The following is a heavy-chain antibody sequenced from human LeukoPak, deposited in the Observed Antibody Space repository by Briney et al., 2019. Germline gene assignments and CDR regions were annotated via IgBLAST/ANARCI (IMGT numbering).Heavy chain of an antibody. D-gene: IGHD3-22*01. CDR2: ISYDGSNK. V-gene: IGHV3-30-3*01. CDR3: AREGDSSGYYYLLYGMDV. Sequence: PGGSLRLSCAASGFTFSSYAMHWVRQAPGKGLEWVAIISYDGSNKYYAESVKGRFTISRDNSKNTLYLEMNSLRVEDTAVYYCAREGDSSGYYYLLYGMDVWGQGTTVTVSS. CDR1: GFTFSSYA. J-gene: IGHJ6*02.